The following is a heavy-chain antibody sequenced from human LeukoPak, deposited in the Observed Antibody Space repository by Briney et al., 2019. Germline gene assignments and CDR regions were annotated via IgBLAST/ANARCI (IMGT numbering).Heavy chain of an antibody. CDR1: GFTFSSYA. Sequence: PGGSLRLSCAASGFTFSSYAMSWVRQAPGKGLEWVSAISGSGGSTYYADSVKGRFTISRDNSKNTLYLQMYSLRAEDTAVYYCAKDLVGYSYGYPYFDYWGQGTLVTVSS. D-gene: IGHD5-18*01. CDR2: ISGSGGST. CDR3: AKDLVGYSYGYPYFDY. J-gene: IGHJ4*02. V-gene: IGHV3-23*01.